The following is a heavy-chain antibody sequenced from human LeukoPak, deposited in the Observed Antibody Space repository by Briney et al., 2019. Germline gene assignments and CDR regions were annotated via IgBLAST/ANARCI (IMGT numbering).Heavy chain of an antibody. Sequence: SETLSLTCTVSGGSISSYYWSWIRQPPGKGLEWIGYIYYSGSTNYNPSLKSRVTISVDTSKNQFSLKLSSVTAADTAVYYCARRQYYYDSSGYSNFDYWGQGTLVTVSS. V-gene: IGHV4-59*12. J-gene: IGHJ4*02. CDR1: GGSISSYY. CDR3: ARRQYYYDSSGYSNFDY. CDR2: IYYSGST. D-gene: IGHD3-22*01.